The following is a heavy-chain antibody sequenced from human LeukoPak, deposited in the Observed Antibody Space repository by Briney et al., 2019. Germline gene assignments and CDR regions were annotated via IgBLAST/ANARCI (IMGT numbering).Heavy chain of an antibody. CDR2: ISWNSGSI. CDR1: GFTFDDYA. Sequence: GGSLRLSCAASGFTFDDYAMHWVRQAPGKGLEWVSGISWNSGSIGYADSVKGRFTISRDNAKNSLYLQMNSLRAEDTALYYCAKDTYYYGSGSYFDAFDIWGQGTMVTVSS. V-gene: IGHV3-9*01. J-gene: IGHJ3*02. CDR3: AKDTYYYGSGSYFDAFDI. D-gene: IGHD3-10*01.